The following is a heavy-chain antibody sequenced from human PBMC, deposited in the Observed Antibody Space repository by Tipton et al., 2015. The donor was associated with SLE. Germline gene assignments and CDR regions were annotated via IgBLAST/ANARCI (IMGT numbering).Heavy chain of an antibody. J-gene: IGHJ3*02. D-gene: IGHD2-2*01. Sequence: TLSLTCTVSGGSISSSNYYWGWIRQPPGKGLEWIGSLSHSGDTYYTPSLESRATISLDTSKNQFSLKLSSMTTADTAVYFCARQPAAHDAFDIWGQGTMVTVSS. CDR2: LSHSGDT. V-gene: IGHV4-39*01. CDR3: ARQPAAHDAFDI. CDR1: GGSISSSNYY.